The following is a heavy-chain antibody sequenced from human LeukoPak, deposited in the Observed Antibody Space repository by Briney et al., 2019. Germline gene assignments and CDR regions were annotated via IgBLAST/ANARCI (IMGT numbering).Heavy chain of an antibody. CDR2: ISSSSSYI. CDR3: ARDGVGPTNY. D-gene: IGHD3-3*01. V-gene: IGHV3-21*01. J-gene: IGHJ4*02. Sequence: GGSLRLSCAASGFTFSSYSMNWVRQAPGKVLEWISSISSSSSYIYYADSVKGRFTISRDNAKNSLYLQMNSLRAEDTAVYYCARDGVGPTNYWGQGTLVTVSS. CDR1: GFTFSSYS.